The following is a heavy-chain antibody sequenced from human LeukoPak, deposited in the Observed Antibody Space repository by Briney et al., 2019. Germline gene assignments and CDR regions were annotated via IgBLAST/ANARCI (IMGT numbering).Heavy chain of an antibody. CDR2: ISDTGATT. J-gene: IGHJ4*02. CDR3: AKGLVWFGELSTSLGY. CDR1: GFSFSTYS. V-gene: IGHV3-23*01. Sequence: PGGSLRLSCAASGFSFSTYSMSWVRQAPGKGLEWVSVISDTGATTFYADSVKGRFTISRDNSKNTLYLQMNSLRAEDTAVYYCAKGLVWFGELSTSLGYWGQGTLVTVSS. D-gene: IGHD3-10*01.